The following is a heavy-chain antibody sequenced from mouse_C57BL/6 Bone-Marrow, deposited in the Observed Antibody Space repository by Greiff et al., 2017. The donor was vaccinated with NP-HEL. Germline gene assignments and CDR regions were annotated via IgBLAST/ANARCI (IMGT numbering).Heavy chain of an antibody. J-gene: IGHJ3*01. D-gene: IGHD2-4*01. CDR1: GYTFTDYY. CDR3: APIYYDYDRFAY. V-gene: IGHV1-26*01. CDR2: INPNNGGT. Sequence: VQLQQSGPELVKPGASVKISCKASGYTFTDYYMNWVKQSHGKSLEWIGDINPNNGGTSYNQKFKGKATLTVDKSSSTAYMELRSLTSEDSAVYYCAPIYYDYDRFAYWGQGTLVTVSA.